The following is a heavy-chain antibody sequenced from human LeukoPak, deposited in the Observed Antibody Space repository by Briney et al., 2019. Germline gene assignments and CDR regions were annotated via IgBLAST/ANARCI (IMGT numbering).Heavy chain of an antibody. CDR2: IIGSALYR. CDR1: GLTVSSYG. CDR3: AKYTSGTSYSGLDQ. V-gene: IGHV3-23*01. Sequence: PGGSLSLSCGAYGLTVSSYGMSWVRQAPGKGLEWVSTIIGSALYRYYSESVKRRFTISRDDSKNTLYLQMNSLRAEDTAVYSCAKYTSGTSYSGLDQWGQGTLVTVSS. D-gene: IGHD5-12*01. J-gene: IGHJ4*02.